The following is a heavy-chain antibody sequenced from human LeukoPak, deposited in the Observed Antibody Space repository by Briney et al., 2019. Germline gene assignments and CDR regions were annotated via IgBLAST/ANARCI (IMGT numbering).Heavy chain of an antibody. CDR3: AKSTIVVVPAAIPILFDY. CDR1: GFTFSSYG. CDR2: ISYDGSNK. Sequence: GGSLRLSCAASGFTFSSYGMHWVRQAPGKGLEWVAVISYDGSNKYYADSAKGRFTISRDNSKNTLYLQMNSLRAEDTAVYYCAKSTIVVVPAAIPILFDYWGQGTLVTVSS. J-gene: IGHJ4*02. V-gene: IGHV3-30*18. D-gene: IGHD2-2*02.